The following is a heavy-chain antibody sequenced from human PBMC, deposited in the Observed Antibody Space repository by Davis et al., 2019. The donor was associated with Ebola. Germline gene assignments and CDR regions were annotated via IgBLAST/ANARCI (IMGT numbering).Heavy chain of an antibody. Sequence: ASVKVSCKASGGTVGSYAISWVRQAPGQGLEWMAWISAYNGHTNYAQKFQGRLTLTTDTSRSTAYMELRSLTSDDTAEYFCARGRNGGWDFDYWGQGTLVTVSS. CDR3: ARGRNGGWDFDY. J-gene: IGHJ4*02. V-gene: IGHV1-18*01. CDR1: GGTVGSYA. CDR2: ISAYNGHT. D-gene: IGHD6-19*01.